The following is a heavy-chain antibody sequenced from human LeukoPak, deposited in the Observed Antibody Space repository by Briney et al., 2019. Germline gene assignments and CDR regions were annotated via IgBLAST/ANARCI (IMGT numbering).Heavy chain of an antibody. Sequence: SETLSLTCTVFGGSISSYYWSWIRQPPGKGLEWIGYISYSGSTNYNPSLKSRVTMSVDTSKNQFSLKLSSVTAADTAVYYCARSSGYSSGWYVGYYYYYYYMDVWGKGTTVTISS. CDR3: ARSSGYSSGWYVGYYYYYYYMDV. V-gene: IGHV4-59*12. D-gene: IGHD6-19*01. J-gene: IGHJ6*03. CDR1: GGSISSYY. CDR2: ISYSGST.